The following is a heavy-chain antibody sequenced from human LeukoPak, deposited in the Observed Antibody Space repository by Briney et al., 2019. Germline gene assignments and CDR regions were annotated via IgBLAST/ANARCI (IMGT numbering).Heavy chain of an antibody. Sequence: SEILSLTCTVSGGSISSYYWSWIRQPPGKGLEWIGYIYYSGSTNYTPSLKSRVTISVDTSKNQFSLKLSSVTAADTAVYYCARMSGLVGATMEPDAFDIWGQGTMVTVSS. CDR2: IYYSGST. CDR1: GGSISSYY. V-gene: IGHV4-59*01. CDR3: ARMSGLVGATMEPDAFDI. D-gene: IGHD1-26*01. J-gene: IGHJ3*02.